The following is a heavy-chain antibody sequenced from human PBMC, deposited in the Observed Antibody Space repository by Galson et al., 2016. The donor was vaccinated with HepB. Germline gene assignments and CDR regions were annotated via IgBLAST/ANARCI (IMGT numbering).Heavy chain of an antibody. J-gene: IGHJ4*02. D-gene: IGHD3-10*01. CDR2: MNPKTGNT. CDR3: ARNFGDYIDY. Sequence: SVKVSCKASGYTFTTYDVNWVRHAPGQGLEWMGWMNPKTGNTGYAQIFQGRVTMTRDTSMSTAYMELFSLRSADTAVYYCARNFGDYIDYWGQGTLVTVSS. CDR1: GYTFTTYD. V-gene: IGHV1-8*01.